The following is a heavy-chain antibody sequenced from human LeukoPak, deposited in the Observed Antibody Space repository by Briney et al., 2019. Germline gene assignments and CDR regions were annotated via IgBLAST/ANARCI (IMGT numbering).Heavy chain of an antibody. CDR1: GFTFSSYA. J-gene: IGHJ4*02. V-gene: IGHV3-23*01. Sequence: PGGSLRLSGAASGFTFSSYAMSWVRQAPGKGLEWVSAISGSGGSTYYADSVKGRFTISRDNSKNTLYLQMNSLRAEDTAVYYCARDYTPGLLWFGEYAFGYWGQGTLVTVSS. D-gene: IGHD3-10*01. CDR3: ARDYTPGLLWFGEYAFGY. CDR2: ISGSGGST.